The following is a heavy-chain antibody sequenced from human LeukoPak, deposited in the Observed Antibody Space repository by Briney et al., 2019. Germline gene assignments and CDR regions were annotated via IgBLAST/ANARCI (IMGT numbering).Heavy chain of an antibody. CDR1: GYTFTSFG. J-gene: IGHJ4*02. CDR3: TRDHCSGDNCPSFDY. CDR2: IGAYNGDT. D-gene: IGHD2-15*01. Sequence: ASVKVSCKPSGYTFTSFGISWVRQAPGQRLKWMGWIGAYNGDTNYAQKFQARVTMTTDTSTSTAYMDLRSLRSDDTAVYYCTRDHCSGDNCPSFDYWGQGTLVTVSS. V-gene: IGHV1-18*04.